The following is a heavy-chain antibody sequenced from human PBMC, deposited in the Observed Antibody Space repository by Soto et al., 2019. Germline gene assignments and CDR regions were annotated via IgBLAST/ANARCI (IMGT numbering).Heavy chain of an antibody. CDR3: ARGGGVVVVAATPGWHYYYGMDV. V-gene: IGHV4-31*03. CDR2: IYYSGSS. Sequence: PSETLSLTCTVSGGSISSGGYYWSWVRQHPGKGLEWIGYIYYSGSSYYNPSLKSRVTISVDTSKNQLSLKLTSVTAADTAVYYCARGGGVVVVAATPGWHYYYGMDVWGQGTTVTVSS. D-gene: IGHD2-15*01. CDR1: GGSISSGGYY. J-gene: IGHJ6*02.